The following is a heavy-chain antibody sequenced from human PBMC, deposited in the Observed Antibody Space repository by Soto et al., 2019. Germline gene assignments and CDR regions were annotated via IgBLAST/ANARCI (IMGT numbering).Heavy chain of an antibody. J-gene: IGHJ6*02. D-gene: IGHD4-17*01. Sequence: PSETLSLTCTVSGGSISSGGYYWSWIRQHPGKGLEWIGYIYYSGSTYYNPSLKSRVTISVDTSKNQFSLKLSSGTAADTAVYYCARDDRRLRMCGMDVWGQGTTVTVSS. V-gene: IGHV4-31*03. CDR1: GGSISSGGYY. CDR2: IYYSGST. CDR3: ARDDRRLRMCGMDV.